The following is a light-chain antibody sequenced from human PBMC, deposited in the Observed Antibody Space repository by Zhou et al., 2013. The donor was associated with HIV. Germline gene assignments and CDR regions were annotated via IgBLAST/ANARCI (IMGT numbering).Light chain of an antibody. CDR2: KAS. CDR1: QSISTW. V-gene: IGKV1-5*03. CDR3: QQYNSYPLT. J-gene: IGKJ4*01. Sequence: DIQMTQSPSTLSASVGDRVSITCRASQSISTWVAWYQQKPGKVPELLIYKASNLESGVPSRFSGSGSGTDFTLTISSLQPGDFATYYCQQYNSYPLTFGGGTKVEIK.